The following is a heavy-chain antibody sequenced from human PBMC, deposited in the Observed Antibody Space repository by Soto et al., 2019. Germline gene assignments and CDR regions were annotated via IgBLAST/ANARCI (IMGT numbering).Heavy chain of an antibody. CDR1: GGSFSGYY. J-gene: IGHJ6*02. D-gene: IGHD1-26*01. CDR3: ARVRRVGATAYYYYGMDV. CDR2: INHSGST. V-gene: IGHV4-34*01. Sequence: PSVTLSLTCAVYGGSFSGYYWSWIRQPPGKGLEWIGEINHSGSTNYNPSLKSRVTISVDTSKNQFSLKLSSVTAADTAVYYCARVRRVGATAYYYYGMDVWGQGTTVTVSS.